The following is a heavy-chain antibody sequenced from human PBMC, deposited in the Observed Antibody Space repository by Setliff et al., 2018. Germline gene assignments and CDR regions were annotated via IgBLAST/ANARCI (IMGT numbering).Heavy chain of an antibody. CDR2: IKSKGSGETT. V-gene: IGHV3-15*01. CDR3: ARDGNNWNDLDY. J-gene: IGHJ4*01. CDR1: GFTFNIAW. Sequence: GSLRLSCAAYGFTFNIAWMSWVRQAPGKGLECVAHIKSKGSGETTDYSAAVKGRFSISRDDSESTLYLQMNSLTTEDTAVYYCARDGNNWNDLDYWGHGTLVTAPQ. D-gene: IGHD1-20*01.